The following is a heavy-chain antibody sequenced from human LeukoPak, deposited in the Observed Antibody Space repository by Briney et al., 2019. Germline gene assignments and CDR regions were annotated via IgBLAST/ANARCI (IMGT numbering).Heavy chain of an antibody. CDR1: GGSISRSSYY. J-gene: IGHJ4*02. V-gene: IGHV4-39*01. CDR2: IYYSGST. CDR3: ARLWADYGETLKSPDY. D-gene: IGHD4-17*01. Sequence: SETLSLTCTVSGGSISRSSYYWGWIRQPPGKGLEWIGSIYYSGSTCYDPSLKSRVTISVDTSKNQFSLKLSSVTAADTAVYYCARLWADYGETLKSPDYWGQGTLVTVSS.